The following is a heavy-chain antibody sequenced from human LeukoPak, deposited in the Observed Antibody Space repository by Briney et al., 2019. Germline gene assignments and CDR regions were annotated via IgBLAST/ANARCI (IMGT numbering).Heavy chain of an antibody. CDR2: MNPNSGNT. Sequence: VASVKVSCKASGYTFTSYDINWVRQAPGQGLEWMGWMNPNSGNTVYAQKFQGRVTMTRNTSISTAYMELSSLRSEDTAVYYCARNFARRYCSGGSCYSYYYYGMDVWGQGTTVTVSS. D-gene: IGHD2-15*01. V-gene: IGHV1-8*01. CDR3: ARNFARRYCSGGSCYSYYYYGMDV. CDR1: GYTFTSYD. J-gene: IGHJ6*02.